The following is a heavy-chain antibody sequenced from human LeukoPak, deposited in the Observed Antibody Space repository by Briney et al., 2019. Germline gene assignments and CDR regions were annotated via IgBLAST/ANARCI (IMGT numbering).Heavy chain of an antibody. D-gene: IGHD6-13*01. CDR1: GFTFSSSA. CDR3: AKGSTAMPEPLAAVSPGFDP. Sequence: GSLRLSCAASGFTFSSSAMSWVRRAPGKGLEWVSTISGSGSGGSTYYADSVKGRFTISRDNAKNSLYLQMNSLRAEDTALYYCAKGSTAMPEPLAAVSPGFDPWGQGTLVTVSS. J-gene: IGHJ5*02. V-gene: IGHV3-23*01. CDR2: ISGSGSGGST.